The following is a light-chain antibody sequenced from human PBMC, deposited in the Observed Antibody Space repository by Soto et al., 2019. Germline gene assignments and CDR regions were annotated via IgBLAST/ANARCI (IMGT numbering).Light chain of an antibody. CDR2: GAS. CDR1: QSVSSN. Sequence: EIVMTQSPATLSVSPGERATLSCRASQSVSSNLAWYQQKPGQAPRLLIYGASTRATGIPARFSGSGSGTGFPLPKSSRQFEDFAVYYCHQYNTCPLFAQGTKLE. CDR3: HQYNTCPL. V-gene: IGKV3-15*01. J-gene: IGKJ2*01.